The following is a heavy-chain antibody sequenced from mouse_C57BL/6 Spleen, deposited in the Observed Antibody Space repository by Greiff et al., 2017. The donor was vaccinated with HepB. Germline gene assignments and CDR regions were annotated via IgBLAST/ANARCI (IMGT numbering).Heavy chain of an antibody. D-gene: IGHD2-5*01. Sequence: GKLMESGGDLVKPGGSLKLSCAASGFTFSSYGMSWVRQTPDKRLEWVATISSGGSYTYYPDSVKGRFTISRDNAKNTLYLQMSSLKSEDTAMYYCARGAAYYSNGDYFDYWGQGTTLTVSS. CDR3: ARGAAYYSNGDYFDY. J-gene: IGHJ2*01. V-gene: IGHV5-6*02. CDR2: ISSGGSYT. CDR1: GFTFSSYG.